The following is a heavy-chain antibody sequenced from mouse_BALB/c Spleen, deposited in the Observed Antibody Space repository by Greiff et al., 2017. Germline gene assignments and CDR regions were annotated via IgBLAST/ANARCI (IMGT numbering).Heavy chain of an antibody. Sequence: QVQLKQSGAELVKPGTSVKLSCKASGYNFTSYWINWVKLRPGQGLEWIGDIYPGSGSTNYNEKFKSKATLTVDTSSSTAYMQLSSLASEDSALYYCARAYYRYDWFAYWGQGTLVTVSA. D-gene: IGHD2-14*01. CDR1: GYNFTSYW. CDR3: ARAYYRYDWFAY. CDR2: IYPGSGST. J-gene: IGHJ3*01. V-gene: IGHV1-55*01.